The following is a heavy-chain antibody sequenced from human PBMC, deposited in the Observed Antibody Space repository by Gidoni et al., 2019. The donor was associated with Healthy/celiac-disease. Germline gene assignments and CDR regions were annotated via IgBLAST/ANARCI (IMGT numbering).Heavy chain of an antibody. J-gene: IGHJ4*02. Sequence: QVQLVESGGGVVQPGRSLRRSCAAAGFTFSSYGMHWVRQAPGKGLEWVAVISYDGSNKYYADSVKGRFTISRDNSKNTLYLQMNSLRAEDTAVYYCAKEIAAAGYFDYWGQGTLVTVSS. V-gene: IGHV3-30*18. CDR3: AKEIAAAGYFDY. D-gene: IGHD6-13*01. CDR1: GFTFSSYG. CDR2: ISYDGSNK.